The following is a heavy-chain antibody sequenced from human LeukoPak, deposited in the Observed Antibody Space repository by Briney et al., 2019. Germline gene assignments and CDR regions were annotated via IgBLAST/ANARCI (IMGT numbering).Heavy chain of an antibody. V-gene: IGHV1-46*01. J-gene: IGHJ6*02. CDR3: ARGEMATNERIYYYYGMDV. CDR2: INPSGGST. D-gene: IGHD5-24*01. CDR1: GGTFTSYY. Sequence: GASVKVSCKASGGTFTSYYMHWVRQAPGQGLEWMGIINPSGGSTSYAQKSQGRVTMTRDTSTSTVYMELSSLRSEDTAVYYCARGEMATNERIYYYYGMDVWGQGTTVTVSS.